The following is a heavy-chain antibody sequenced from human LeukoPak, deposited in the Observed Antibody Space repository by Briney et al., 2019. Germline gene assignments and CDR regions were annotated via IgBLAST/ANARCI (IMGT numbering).Heavy chain of an antibody. Sequence: KPSETLSLTCTVSGGSISCSSYYWGWIRQPPGKGLEWIGCIYYSGSTYYNPSLKSRVTISVDTSKNQFSLKLSSVTAAETAVYYCARQGGYCSSTSCYTMVDYWGQGALVTVSS. CDR2: IYYSGST. CDR1: GGSISCSSYY. D-gene: IGHD2-2*02. V-gene: IGHV4-39*01. J-gene: IGHJ4*02. CDR3: ARQGGYCSSTSCYTMVDY.